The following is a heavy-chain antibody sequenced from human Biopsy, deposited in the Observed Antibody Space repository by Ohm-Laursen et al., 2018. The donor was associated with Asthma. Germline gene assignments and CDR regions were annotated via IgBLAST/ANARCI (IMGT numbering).Heavy chain of an antibody. Sequence: PSAYPSSKASRYTFNSAGITSVRQAPGQGLEWMGWISVYNGNTKVAQKLQDRVTMITDTSTSTAYMELRSLRSDDTAVYFCARAVDYSHYYGIDVWGQGTTVTVS. J-gene: IGHJ6*02. CDR1: RYTFNSAG. CDR2: ISVYNGNT. D-gene: IGHD3-10*01. V-gene: IGHV1-18*01. CDR3: ARAVDYSHYYGIDV.